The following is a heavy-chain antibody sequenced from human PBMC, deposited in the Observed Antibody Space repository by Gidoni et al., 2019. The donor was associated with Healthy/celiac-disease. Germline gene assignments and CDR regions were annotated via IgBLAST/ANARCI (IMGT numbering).Heavy chain of an antibody. J-gene: IGHJ4*02. D-gene: IGHD6-19*01. CDR3: ASLYSSGWYAGNY. CDR1: GGHISSSRYY. Sequence: QLQLQESGPGLVKPAATLSLTCTVAGGHISSSRYYWGWIRQPPGKGLEWIGSIYYSGSTYYNPSLKSRVTISVDTSKNQFSLKLSSVTAADTAVYYCASLYSSGWYAGNYWGQGTLVTVSS. CDR2: IYYSGST. V-gene: IGHV4-39*01.